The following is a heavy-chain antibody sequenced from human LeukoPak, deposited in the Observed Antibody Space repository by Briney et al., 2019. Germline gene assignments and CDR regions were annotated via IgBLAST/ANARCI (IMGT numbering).Heavy chain of an antibody. V-gene: IGHV3-7*01. CDR1: GFNISDFW. Sequence: GGSLRLSCAASGFNISDFWMTWVRQAPGKGLEWVANIKEDGTEKHLVDSVKGRFTISRDNTKNLLYLQMNSLRGDDTAVYYCARDLGSSWPYNWFDPWGQGTLVTVSS. D-gene: IGHD6-13*01. J-gene: IGHJ5*02. CDR2: IKEDGTEK. CDR3: ARDLGSSWPYNWFDP.